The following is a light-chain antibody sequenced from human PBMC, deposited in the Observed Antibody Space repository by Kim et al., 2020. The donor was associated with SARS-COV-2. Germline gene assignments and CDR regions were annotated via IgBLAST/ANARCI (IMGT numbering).Light chain of an antibody. CDR1: QDISNE. Sequence: ASFRDRVTITCRASQDISNELSWYQQISVKPPKLLIYAASNLQSGVPSRFSGSGSGTYFTLTITSLQSEDFATYYCLQDSKYPRTFGQGTKVDIK. J-gene: IGKJ1*01. V-gene: IGKV1-6*01. CDR2: AAS. CDR3: LQDSKYPRT.